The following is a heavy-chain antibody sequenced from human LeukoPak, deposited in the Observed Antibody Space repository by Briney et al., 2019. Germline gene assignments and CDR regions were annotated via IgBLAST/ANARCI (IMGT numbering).Heavy chain of an antibody. CDR2: TSSSSSYI. J-gene: IGHJ4*02. CDR3: ARDGGGSYGDY. CDR1: GFTFSSYS. D-gene: IGHD1-26*01. Sequence: GGSLRLSCAASGFTFSSYSMNWVRQAPGKGLEWVSSTSSSSSYIYYADSVKGRFTISRDNAKNSLYLQMNSLRAEDTAVYYCARDGGGSYGDYWGQGTLVTVSS. V-gene: IGHV3-21*01.